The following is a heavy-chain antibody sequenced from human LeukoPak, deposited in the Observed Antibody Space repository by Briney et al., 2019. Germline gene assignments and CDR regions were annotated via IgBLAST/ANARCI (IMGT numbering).Heavy chain of an antibody. D-gene: IGHD2-2*01. CDR1: GGSIRSSYYY. CDR3: ARDPFYCSSTSCYYYYGMDV. J-gene: IGHJ6*02. CDR2: IYDSGST. Sequence: SETLSLTCTVSGGSIRSSYYYWGWIRQPPGKGLEWIGSIYDSGSTYYNPSLKSRVTISVDTSKNQFSLKLSSVTAADTAVYYCARDPFYCSSTSCYYYYGMDVWGQGTTVTVSS. V-gene: IGHV4-39*07.